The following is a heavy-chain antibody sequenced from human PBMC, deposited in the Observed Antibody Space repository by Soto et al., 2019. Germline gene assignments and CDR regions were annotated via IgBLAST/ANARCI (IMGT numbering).Heavy chain of an antibody. J-gene: IGHJ3*01. Sequence: QVQLVQSGAEVKKPGSSVKVSCKASGDTFSSYIINWVRQAPGQGLEWMGRIIPVLNIPNYAQKFQGRVTITAHKSTSTAYMELSRLRSEDTAVYYCARDDYGDPNEGFDLWGQGTMVTVSS. CDR3: ARDDYGDPNEGFDL. CDR2: IIPVLNIP. V-gene: IGHV1-69*08. D-gene: IGHD4-17*01. CDR1: GDTFSSYI.